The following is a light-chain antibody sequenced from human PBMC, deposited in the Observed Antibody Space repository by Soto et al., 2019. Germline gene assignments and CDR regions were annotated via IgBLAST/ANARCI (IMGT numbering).Light chain of an antibody. CDR2: EVS. V-gene: IGLV2-8*01. CDR3: SSYTGSNTLGV. Sequence: QSALTQPPSASGSLGQSVTISCTGTSSDVGGYNYVPWYQQDPGKPPKLMIYEVSKRPSGVPNRFSVSKSGNTASLTVSGLQAEDEDDDYCSSYTGSNTLGVFGGGTKVTVL. CDR1: SSDVGGYNY. J-gene: IGLJ3*02.